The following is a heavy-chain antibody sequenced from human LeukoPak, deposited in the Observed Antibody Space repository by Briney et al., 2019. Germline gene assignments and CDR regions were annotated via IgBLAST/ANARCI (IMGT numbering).Heavy chain of an antibody. J-gene: IGHJ4*02. CDR3: AKDGYCSSTSCYPNHFDS. D-gene: IGHD2-2*03. CDR1: GFTFSPYA. CDR2: ISNEGSKK. V-gene: IGHV3-30*18. Sequence: GGSLRLSCAAPGFTFSPYAMHWVRQAPGKGLEWVALISNEGSKKYYADSVKGRFTISRDNSKNTLDLQMNSLRAEDTAVYYCAKDGYCSSTSCYPNHFDSWGQGTLVTVSS.